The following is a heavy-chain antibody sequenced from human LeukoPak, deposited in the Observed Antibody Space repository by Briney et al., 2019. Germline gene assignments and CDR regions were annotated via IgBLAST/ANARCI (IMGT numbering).Heavy chain of an antibody. CDR3: AGHHPRNTVDF. CDR1: GGSISSYY. V-gene: IGHV4-4*07. Sequence: TSETLSLTCSVSGGSISSYYWSWIRQPAGKGLEWLGHISTSGSTKYNPSLKSRVTMSVDTSKNQFSLKLSSVTAADTAVYYCAGHHPRNTVDFWGQGTLVTVSS. D-gene: IGHD2/OR15-2a*01. J-gene: IGHJ4*02. CDR2: ISTSGST.